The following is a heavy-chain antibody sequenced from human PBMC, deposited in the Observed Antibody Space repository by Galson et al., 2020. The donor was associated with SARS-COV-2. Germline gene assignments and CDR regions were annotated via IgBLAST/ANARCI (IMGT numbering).Heavy chain of an antibody. CDR2: IWYDGSNK. Sequence: GESLKISCAASGFTFSSYGMHWVRQAPGKGLEWVAVIWYDGSNKYYADSVKGRFTISRDNSKNTLYLQMNSLRAEDTAVYYCARDGGVYYYSGMDVWGQGTTVTVSS. CDR1: GFTFSSYG. J-gene: IGHJ6*02. D-gene: IGHD3-10*01. CDR3: ARDGGVYYYSGMDV. V-gene: IGHV3-33*01.